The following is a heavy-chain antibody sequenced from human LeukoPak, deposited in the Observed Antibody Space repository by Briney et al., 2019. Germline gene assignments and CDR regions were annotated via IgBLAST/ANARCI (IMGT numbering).Heavy chain of an antibody. Sequence: PGGSLRLSCEASGFIFSNYWMAWVRQAPGKGLEWVANIKEDGSDKNYVESMKGRYTISRDNAQNSLYLQMNRLGVEDTALYYCARERFHGSGAPRYDFWGQGTLVTVSS. CDR2: IKEDGSDK. CDR1: GFIFSNYW. D-gene: IGHD3-10*01. CDR3: ARERFHGSGAPRYDF. V-gene: IGHV3-7*01. J-gene: IGHJ4*02.